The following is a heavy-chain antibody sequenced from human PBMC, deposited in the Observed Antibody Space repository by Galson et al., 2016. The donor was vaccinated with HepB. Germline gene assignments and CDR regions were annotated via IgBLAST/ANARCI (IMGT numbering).Heavy chain of an antibody. D-gene: IGHD6-25*01. CDR3: TTPARDGLFLKDYLDY. V-gene: IGHV3-15*01. CDR2: VKRETDGGTT. J-gene: IGHJ4*02. Sequence: SLRLSCAASGFTFSNAWMNWVRQAPGKGLEWVGRVKRETDGGTTDYAAPVKGRFSISRDDSKNMLYLHMSSLKTEDTGVYYCTTPARDGLFLKDYLDYWGQGTLVSVSS. CDR1: GFTFSNAW.